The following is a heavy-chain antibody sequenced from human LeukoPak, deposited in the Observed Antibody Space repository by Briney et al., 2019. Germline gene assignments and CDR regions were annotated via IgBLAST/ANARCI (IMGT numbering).Heavy chain of an antibody. Sequence: ASVKVSCKASGYTFTSYGISWVRQAPGQGLEWMGWISAYNGNTNYAQKFQGRVTMTEDTSTDTAYMELSSLRSEDTAVYYCATGDRRYSSSWYYYYYGMDVWGQGTTVTVSS. CDR3: ATGDRRYSSSWYYYYYGMDV. V-gene: IGHV1-18*01. CDR2: ISAYNGNT. D-gene: IGHD6-13*01. J-gene: IGHJ6*02. CDR1: GYTFTSYG.